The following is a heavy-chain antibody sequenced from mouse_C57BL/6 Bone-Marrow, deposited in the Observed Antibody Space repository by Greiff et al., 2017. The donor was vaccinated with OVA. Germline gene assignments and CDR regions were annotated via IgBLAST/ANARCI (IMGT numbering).Heavy chain of an antibody. CDR3: KEQGIYFYAIDC. V-gene: IGHV1-75*01. CDR1: GYTFTDYY. CDR2: IFPGSGGT. Sequence: QVQLQQSGPELVKPGSSVKISCKASGYTFTDYYINWVKQRPGQGLEWIGWIFPGSGGTHYNEKFKGKATFTVDTSSSTAYLLLSSLTSADSAVYLCKEQGIYFYAIDCWGQGTSLTVSS. J-gene: IGHJ4*01.